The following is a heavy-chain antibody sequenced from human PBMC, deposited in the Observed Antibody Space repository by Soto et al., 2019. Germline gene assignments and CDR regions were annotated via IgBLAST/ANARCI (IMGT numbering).Heavy chain of an antibody. CDR2: ISYEGSHT. Sequence: QVQLVESGGGVVQPGRSLRLFWAASGFIFSSYGMHWVRQAPGKGLEWVAVISYEGSHTYYADSVKGRFTITRDNSKNTLYLQMNSLRPEDTAVYYCAKEVHCGGGSCSWSEGFDYWGQGTLLTVSS. D-gene: IGHD2-15*01. CDR3: AKEVHCGGGSCSWSEGFDY. J-gene: IGHJ4*02. V-gene: IGHV3-30*18. CDR1: GFIFSSYG.